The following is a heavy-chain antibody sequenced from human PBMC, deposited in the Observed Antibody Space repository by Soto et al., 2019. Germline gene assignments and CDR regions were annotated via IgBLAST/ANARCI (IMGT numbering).Heavy chain of an antibody. CDR1: GGSISSGDYY. CDR2: ISXSGST. J-gene: IGHJ4*02. D-gene: IGHD5-18*01. CDR3: ARTYTAMARVYYFDY. V-gene: IGHV4-30-4*01. Sequence: SETVSLTCTVSGGSISSGDYYWSWIRQPPGKGLEWIGYISXSGSTYYNPSLKSRVTISVDTSKNQFSLKLSSVTAADTAVYYCARTYTAMARVYYFDYLGQGTLVTVSS.